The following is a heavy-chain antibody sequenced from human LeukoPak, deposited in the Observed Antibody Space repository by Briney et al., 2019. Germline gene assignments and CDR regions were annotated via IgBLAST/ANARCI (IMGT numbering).Heavy chain of an antibody. CDR3: ARAWSWNDGAGAFDM. CDR1: GGSLSTYY. Sequence: NPSETLSLTCAVSGGSLSTYYWSWIRQAPGKALEWIGHVYYSGSSRYSNYNPSLKSRLFVSVVTSKNQVSLILNSLTTADTGVYYCARAWSWNDGAGAFDMWGQGTSVTVSS. D-gene: IGHD1-1*01. CDR2: VYYSGSSRYS. V-gene: IGHV4-59*12. J-gene: IGHJ3*02.